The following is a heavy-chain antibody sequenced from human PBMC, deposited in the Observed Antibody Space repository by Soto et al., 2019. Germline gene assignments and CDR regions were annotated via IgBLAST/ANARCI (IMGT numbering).Heavy chain of an antibody. D-gene: IGHD4-4*01. CDR3: AKDYSHGRFPDY. CDR2: STHIGGTA. Sequence: GRSLRLSCSASGFTLKDSPMHWARQAPGRGLEQGSASTHIGGTANYADSVKGRLTSSRDNSQSVLYSQMSRCIHDDPGVYFCAKDYSHGRFPDYWSQGTQVRVS. V-gene: IGHV3-64D*06. J-gene: IGHJ4*02. CDR1: GFTLKDSP.